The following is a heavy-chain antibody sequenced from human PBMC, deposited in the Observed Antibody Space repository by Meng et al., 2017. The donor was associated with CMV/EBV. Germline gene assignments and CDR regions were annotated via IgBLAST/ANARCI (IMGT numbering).Heavy chain of an antibody. V-gene: IGHV1-69*04. CDR1: GGTFSSYT. Sequence: SVKVSCKASGGTFSSYTISWVRQAPGQGLEWMGRIIPILGIANYAQKFQGRVTITADKSTSTAYMELSSLRSEDTAVYYCARDSGRLRLGELPFDAFDIWGQGTMVTVSS. CDR3: ARDSGRLRLGELPFDAFDI. D-gene: IGHD3-16*01. CDR2: IIPILGIA. J-gene: IGHJ3*02.